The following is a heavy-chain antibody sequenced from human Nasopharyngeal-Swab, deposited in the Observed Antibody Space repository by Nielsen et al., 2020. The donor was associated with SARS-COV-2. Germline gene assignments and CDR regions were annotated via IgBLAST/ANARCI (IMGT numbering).Heavy chain of an antibody. V-gene: IGHV1-69*13. Sequence: SVKVSCKASGGTFSSYGISWVRQAPGQGLEWMGGIIPIFGTANPAQKFQGRVTITADESTSTAYMELSSLRSEDTAVYYCASWTGDDAFDIWGQGTMVTVSS. CDR2: IIPIFGTA. CDR3: ASWTGDDAFDI. J-gene: IGHJ3*02. D-gene: IGHD3/OR15-3a*01. CDR1: GGTFSSYG.